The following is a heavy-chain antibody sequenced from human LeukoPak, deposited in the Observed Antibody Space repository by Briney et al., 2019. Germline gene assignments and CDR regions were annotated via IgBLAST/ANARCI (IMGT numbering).Heavy chain of an antibody. CDR1: GGSINSSSYY. CDR2: IYYGGST. J-gene: IGHJ5*02. CDR3: ARHSGGERMIVVAPDFSPRFDP. D-gene: IGHD3-22*01. V-gene: IGHV4-39*01. Sequence: RSSETLSLTCTVSGGSINSSSYYWGWIRQPPGKGLDWIGSIYYGGSTYYNPSLKSRVTISVDTSKNQFSLKLSSVTAADTAVYYCARHSGGERMIVVAPDFSPRFDPWGQGTLVTVSS.